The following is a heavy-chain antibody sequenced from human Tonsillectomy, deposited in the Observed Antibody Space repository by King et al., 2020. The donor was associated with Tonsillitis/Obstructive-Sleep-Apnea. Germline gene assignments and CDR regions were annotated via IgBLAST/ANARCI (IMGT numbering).Heavy chain of an antibody. CDR1: GGSFSGCY. V-gene: IGHV4-34*01. J-gene: IGHJ6*03. CDR3: ARAESSSSSLYYYYYIDV. CDR2: INHSGST. D-gene: IGHD6-6*01. Sequence: VQLPQWGAGLLKPSETLSLTCAFYGGSFSGCYWRWNRQPPGKGLEWIGEINHSGSTNYNPSFKGRATLSVDTSKNQFSLKLSTVTAADTAVYYCARAESSSSSLYYYYYIDVWGKGTTVTVSS.